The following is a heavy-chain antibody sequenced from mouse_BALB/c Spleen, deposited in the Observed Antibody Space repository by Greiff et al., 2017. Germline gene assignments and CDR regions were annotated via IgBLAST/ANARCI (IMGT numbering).Heavy chain of an antibody. CDR3: ARAGSLTRWFAY. CDR2: IHPSDSET. CDR1: GYSFTSYW. D-gene: IGHD1-3*01. J-gene: IGHJ3*01. Sequence: QVHVKQPGAELVRPGASVKLSCKASGYSFTSYWMNWVKQRPGQGLEWIGMIHPSDSETRLNQKFKDKATLTVDKSSSTAYMQLSSPTSEDSAVYYCARAGSLTRWFAYWGQGTLVTVAA. V-gene: IGHV1-61*01.